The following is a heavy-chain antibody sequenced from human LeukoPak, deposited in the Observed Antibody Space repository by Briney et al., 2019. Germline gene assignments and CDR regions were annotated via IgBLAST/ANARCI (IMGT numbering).Heavy chain of an antibody. CDR1: GGSFSDYS. CDR2: ITPSGGT. J-gene: IGHJ4*02. V-gene: IGHV4-34*01. Sequence: KASETLSLTCAVYGGSFSDYSWSWIRQPPGKGLEWVGEITPSGGTNHNPSLMSRVIMSVDTSKNQFSLKLSSVTAADTAVYYCGRVRDEAFDYWGQGTLGTVS. CDR3: GRVRDEAFDY. D-gene: IGHD5-24*01.